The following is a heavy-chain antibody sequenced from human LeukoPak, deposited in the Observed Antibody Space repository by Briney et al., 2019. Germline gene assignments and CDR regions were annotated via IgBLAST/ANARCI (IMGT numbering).Heavy chain of an antibody. V-gene: IGHV3-23*01. CDR2: IGGSGGST. D-gene: IGHD1-14*01. J-gene: IGHJ4*02. CDR3: AKGFYGSDC. CDR1: GFTFSSYG. Sequence: GGSLRLSCAASGFTFSSYGMSWVRQGPGKGLEWVPTIGGSGGSTYYADSVKGRFTISRDISKNTLYLQMNGLRAEDTAVYYCAKGFYGSDCWGQGTLVTVSS.